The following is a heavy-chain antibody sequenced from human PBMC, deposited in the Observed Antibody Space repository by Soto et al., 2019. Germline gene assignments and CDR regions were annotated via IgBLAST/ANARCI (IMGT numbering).Heavy chain of an antibody. D-gene: IGHD4-17*01. V-gene: IGHV3-30*03. CDR3: ARDRRRYGDYVYSYYYMDV. J-gene: IGHJ6*03. CDR2: ISYDGSNK. Sequence: QVQLVESGGGVVQPGRSLRLSCAASGFTFSSYGMHWVRQAPGKGLEWVAVISYDGSNKYYADSVKGRFTISRDNSKNTLYLQMNSLRAEDTAVYYCARDRRRYGDYVYSYYYMDVWGKGTTVTVSS. CDR1: GFTFSSYG.